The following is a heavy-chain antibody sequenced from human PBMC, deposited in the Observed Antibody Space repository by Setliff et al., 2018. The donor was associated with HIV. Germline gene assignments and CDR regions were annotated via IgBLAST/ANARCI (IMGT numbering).Heavy chain of an antibody. V-gene: IGHV4-34*01. Sequence: PSETLSLTCAVYGGSFSDYYWTWIRQSPGKGLEWIGEINHSGSTNYNPSLKSRVTISVDTSKSQSSLKLSSVTAADTALYYCARGSDYIWGNYRFPFDYWGQGTLVTVSS. CDR1: GGSFSDYY. D-gene: IGHD3-16*02. CDR2: INHSGST. CDR3: ARGSDYIWGNYRFPFDY. J-gene: IGHJ4*02.